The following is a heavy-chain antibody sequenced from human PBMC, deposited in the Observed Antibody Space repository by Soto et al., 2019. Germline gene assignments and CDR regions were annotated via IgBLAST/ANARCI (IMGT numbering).Heavy chain of an antibody. CDR3: TTDSHFTMKLVRFDY. D-gene: IGHD3-22*01. CDR1: GFTFATAW. J-gene: IGHJ4*01. V-gene: IGHV3-15*07. CDR2: IKSKIDGGTT. Sequence: GGSLRLSCAAPGFTFATAWVNWFRQGPGKGRECVGRIKSKIDGGTTDFAAPVKGRFDISRDDSRNMVYFQMNSLEIEDTAVYYCTTDSHFTMKLVRFDYWGLGTLVTVSS.